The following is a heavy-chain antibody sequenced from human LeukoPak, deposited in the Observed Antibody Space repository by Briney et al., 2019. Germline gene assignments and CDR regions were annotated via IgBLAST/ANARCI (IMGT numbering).Heavy chain of an antibody. Sequence: PGGSLRLSCAASGFTFSSYAMSWVRQAPGKGLEWIGEINHSGSTNYNSSLKSRVTISVDTSKNQFSLKLSSVTAADTAVYYCARERFNSVYSTYNWFDPWGQGTLVTVSS. J-gene: IGHJ5*02. D-gene: IGHD4-11*01. CDR1: GFTFSSYA. CDR2: INHSGST. V-gene: IGHV4-34*01. CDR3: ARERFNSVYSTYNWFDP.